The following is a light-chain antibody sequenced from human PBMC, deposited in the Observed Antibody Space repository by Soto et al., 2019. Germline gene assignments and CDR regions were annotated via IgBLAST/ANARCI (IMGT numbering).Light chain of an antibody. Sequence: IQVTQSPSSLSASVGDRVTITCRASQDISSYLAWYQQKPGKAPTLLIYAASTLQSGVPSRFSGSGFGTDFTLTISSLQAEDFATYYCQQYNYYWTFGQGTKVDI. V-gene: IGKV1-9*01. CDR2: AAS. CDR1: QDISSY. CDR3: QQYNYYWT. J-gene: IGKJ1*01.